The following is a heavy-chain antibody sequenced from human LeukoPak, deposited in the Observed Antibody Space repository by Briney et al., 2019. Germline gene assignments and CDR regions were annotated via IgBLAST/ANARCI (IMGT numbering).Heavy chain of an antibody. D-gene: IGHD3-22*01. J-gene: IGHJ4*02. CDR3: ARGTYYYDSSGYYHYFDY. CDR2: INSYGSST. V-gene: IGHV3-74*01. CDR1: GFTFSSYW. Sequence: GGSLRLSCAASGFTFSSYWMHWVRHAPGKGLVWVSRINSYGSSTSYADSVKGRFTISRDNAKNTLYLQMNSLRAEDTAVYYCARGTYYYDSSGYYHYFDYWGQGTLVTVSS.